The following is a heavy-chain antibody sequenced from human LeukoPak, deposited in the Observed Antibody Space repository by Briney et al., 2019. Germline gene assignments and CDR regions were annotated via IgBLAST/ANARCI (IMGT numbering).Heavy chain of an antibody. D-gene: IGHD3-3*01. CDR2: ISYDGSNK. V-gene: IGHV3-30*04. J-gene: IGHJ4*02. CDR1: GFTFSSYA. Sequence: GGALRLPCAASGFTFSSYAIHWVRQAPGKGLGWGAVISYDGSNKYYADSVKGRFTISRDNSKNTLYLQMNSLRAEDTAVYYCARGYGYYTAFDYWGQGTLVTVSS. CDR3: ARGYGYYTAFDY.